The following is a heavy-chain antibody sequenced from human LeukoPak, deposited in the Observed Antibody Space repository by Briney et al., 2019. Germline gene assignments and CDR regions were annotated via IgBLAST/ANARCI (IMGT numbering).Heavy chain of an antibody. CDR2: IYPGDSDT. CDR1: GYSFTNNW. D-gene: IGHD5-12*01. CDR3: TRQTGYPSDFDY. J-gene: IGHJ4*02. Sequence: GESLKISCKSSGYSFTNNWIGWVRQMPGKGLEWMGIIYPGDSDTKYSPSFQGQVTISADKSTSTAYLQWSSLKASDTAMYYCTRQTGYPSDFDYWAQGTLVTVSS. V-gene: IGHV5-51*01.